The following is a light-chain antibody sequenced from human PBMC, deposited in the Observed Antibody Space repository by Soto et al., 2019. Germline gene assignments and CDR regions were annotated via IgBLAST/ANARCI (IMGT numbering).Light chain of an antibody. Sequence: DIVMTQSPDSLAVSLGERATINCKSSQSVLYSSNNKNYLGWYQQQPGQTPKLLIYWASTRDSGVPDRFSGSGSWTDFTLTISSLQAEDVAVYYCQQYYSPPYTFGQGTMLEIK. CDR1: QSVLYSSNNKNY. J-gene: IGKJ2*01. V-gene: IGKV4-1*01. CDR2: WAS. CDR3: QQYYSPPYT.